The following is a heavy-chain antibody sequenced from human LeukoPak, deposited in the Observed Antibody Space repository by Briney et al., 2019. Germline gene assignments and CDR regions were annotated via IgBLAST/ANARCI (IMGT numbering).Heavy chain of an antibody. J-gene: IGHJ4*02. Sequence: KPSETLSLTCTVSGGSISSYYWSWIRQPPGKGLEWIGYIYYSGSTNYNPSLKSRVTISVDTSKNQFSLKLSSVTAADTAVYYCARSLRYSSGPHYWGQGTLVTVSS. CDR1: GGSISSYY. D-gene: IGHD6-19*01. V-gene: IGHV4-59*08. CDR2: IYYSGST. CDR3: ARSLRYSSGPHY.